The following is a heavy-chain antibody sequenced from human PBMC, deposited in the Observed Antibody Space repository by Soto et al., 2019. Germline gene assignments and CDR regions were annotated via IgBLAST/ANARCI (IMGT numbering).Heavy chain of an antibody. CDR1: GFTLSRYD. V-gene: IGHV3-64D*06. CDR2: ISKKGNNI. J-gene: IGHJ4*02. Sequence: GGSLRLSCSASGFTLSRYDMHWVRQAPGKGLEYVSGISKKGNNIYYADSVKGRFTISRETFKDTLFLQMTSLRAEDTALYYCVKEATVVVGGFDYWGQGPLVTVSP. CDR3: VKEATVVVGGFDY. D-gene: IGHD2-21*01.